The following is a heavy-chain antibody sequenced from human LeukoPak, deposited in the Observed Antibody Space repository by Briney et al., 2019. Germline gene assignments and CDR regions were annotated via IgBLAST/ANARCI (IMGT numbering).Heavy chain of an antibody. CDR1: GFTFSSYA. D-gene: IGHD1-1*01. J-gene: IGHJ4*02. CDR3: GKVVWTVSGPTDY. Sequence: GSLRFSCAASGFTFSSYAMTWVRQAPGKGRVWLSSISGSGATTYYADSVKGPFTISRDKSKNTLSLQMNSMRAGDTAVYYCGKVVWTVSGPTDYWGQGTLVAVSS. V-gene: IGHV3-23*01. CDR2: ISGSGATT.